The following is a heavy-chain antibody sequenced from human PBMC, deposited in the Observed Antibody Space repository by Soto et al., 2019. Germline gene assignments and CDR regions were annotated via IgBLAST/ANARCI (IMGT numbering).Heavy chain of an antibody. J-gene: IGHJ4*02. V-gene: IGHV3-48*02. CDR3: ARDLPSSRREFDY. D-gene: IGHD6-6*01. CDR1: GFTFSSYS. CDR2: ISRSSSTI. Sequence: EVQLVESGGGLVQPGGSLRLSCAAYGFTFSSYSMNWVRQAPGKGLEWVSYISRSSSTIYYADSVKGRFTISRDNAKNSLYLQMNSLRDEDTAVYYCARDLPSSRREFDYWGQGTLVTVSS.